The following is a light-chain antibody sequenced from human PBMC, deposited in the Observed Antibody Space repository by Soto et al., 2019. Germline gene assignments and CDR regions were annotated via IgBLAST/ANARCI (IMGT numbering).Light chain of an antibody. CDR3: SSYTSSSPVV. J-gene: IGLJ2*01. CDR1: SSDVGGYNY. V-gene: IGLV2-14*03. Sequence: QSALTQPASVSGSPGQSITISCTGTSSDVGGYNYVSWYQQHSGKAPKLMIYDVTNRPSGVSNRFFGSKSGNTASLTISGLQAEDEADYYCSSYTSSSPVVFGGGTKLTVL. CDR2: DVT.